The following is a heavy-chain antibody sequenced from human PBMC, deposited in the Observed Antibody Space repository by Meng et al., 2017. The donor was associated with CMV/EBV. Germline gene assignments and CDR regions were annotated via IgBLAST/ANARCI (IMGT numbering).Heavy chain of an antibody. V-gene: IGHV1-18*01. D-gene: IGHD2-2*02. J-gene: IGHJ6*02. CDR3: ARDCSSISCYRKWYYGMDV. CDR1: GYTFTSYG. CDR2: ISAYNGNT. Sequence: ASVKVSCKASGYTFTSYGISWVRQAPGQGLEWMGWISAYNGNTNYAQKLQGRVTMTTDTSTSTAYMELRSLRSDDTAVYYCARDCSSISCYRKWYYGMDVWGQGTTVTVSS.